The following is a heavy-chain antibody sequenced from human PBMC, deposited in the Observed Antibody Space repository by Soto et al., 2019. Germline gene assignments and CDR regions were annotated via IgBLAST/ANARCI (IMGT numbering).Heavy chain of an antibody. Sequence: TISLTCTVSGGSIISGDYYWSWIHQPPGRGLEWIGYIYYSWSTNYNPSLKSRVTISVEKSKNQFSPKLSSVTAADTAVYYCASSTHLNDYGDYGGGDWFDPWGQGTLVTVSS. CDR2: IYYSWST. J-gene: IGHJ5*02. CDR1: GGSIISGDYY. D-gene: IGHD4-17*01. CDR3: ASSTHLNDYGDYGGGDWFDP. V-gene: IGHV4-30-4*01.